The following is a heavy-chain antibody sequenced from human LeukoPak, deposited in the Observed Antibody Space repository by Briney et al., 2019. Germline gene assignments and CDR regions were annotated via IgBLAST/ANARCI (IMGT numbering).Heavy chain of an antibody. CDR3: ARGEPNVDTAISY. D-gene: IGHD5-18*01. V-gene: IGHV3-33*01. CDR1: GFTFSSYG. J-gene: IGHJ4*02. Sequence: GGSLRLSCAASGFTFSSYGMHWVRPAPRKGLEWVAVIWYDGSNKYYADSVKGRFTISRDNSKNTLYLQMNSLRAEDTAVYYCARGEPNVDTAISYWGQGTLVTVSS. CDR2: IWYDGSNK.